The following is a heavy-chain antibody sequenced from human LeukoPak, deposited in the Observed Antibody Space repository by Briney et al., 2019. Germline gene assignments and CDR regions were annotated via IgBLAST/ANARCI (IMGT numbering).Heavy chain of an antibody. CDR1: GFTFSSYS. CDR2: ISSSSSTI. J-gene: IGHJ3*02. D-gene: IGHD2-21*02. CDR3: ARTDEGSALDI. V-gene: IGHV3-48*01. Sequence: PGGSLRLSCAASGFTFSSYSMNWVRQAPGKGLEWVSYISSSSSTIYYADSVEGRFTISRDNAKNSLYLQMNSLRAEDTAVYYCARTDEGSALDIWGRGTMVTVSS.